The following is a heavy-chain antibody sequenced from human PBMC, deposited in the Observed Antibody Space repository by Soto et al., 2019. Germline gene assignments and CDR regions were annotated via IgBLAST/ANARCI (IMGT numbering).Heavy chain of an antibody. D-gene: IGHD3-10*01. CDR3: SRVPPNNRGAPLDY. J-gene: IGHJ4*02. CDR2: ITSRAYAGTT. CDR1: GFTFGDYA. V-gene: IGHV3-49*03. Sequence: GGSLRLSCTASGFTFGDYAMIWFRQAPGKGLEWVGFITSRAYAGTTEYAATVKGRFTISRDDSKSIAYLQMNSLKTDDTAVYYCSRVPPNNRGAPLDYWGQGTLVTVSS.